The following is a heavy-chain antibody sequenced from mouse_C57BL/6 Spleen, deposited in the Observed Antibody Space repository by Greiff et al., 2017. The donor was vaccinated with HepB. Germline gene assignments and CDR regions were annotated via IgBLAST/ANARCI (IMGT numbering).Heavy chain of an antibody. J-gene: IGHJ2*01. V-gene: IGHV14-1*01. CDR3: TTWGTTGYFDY. Sequence: VQLQQPGAELVRPGASVKLSCTASGFNIKDYYMHWVKQRPEQGLEWIGRIDPEDGDTEYAPKFQGKATMTADTSSNTAYLQLSSLTSEDTAVYYCTTWGTTGYFDYWGQGTTLTVSS. CDR2: IDPEDGDT. CDR1: GFNIKDYY. D-gene: IGHD1-1*01.